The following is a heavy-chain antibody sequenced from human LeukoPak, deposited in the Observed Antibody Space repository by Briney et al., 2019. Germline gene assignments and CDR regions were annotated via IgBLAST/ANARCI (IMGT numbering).Heavy chain of an antibody. CDR2: IWYDGSNK. Sequence: GGSLRLSCGASGFTFSSYGMDWVRQAPGKGLEWVAVIWYDGSNKYYADSVKGRFTISRDNSKNTLYLQMNSLRAEDTAVYYCGAAAGTDDYWGQGTLVTVSS. V-gene: IGHV3-33*01. CDR3: GAAAGTDDY. D-gene: IGHD6-13*01. J-gene: IGHJ4*02. CDR1: GFTFSSYG.